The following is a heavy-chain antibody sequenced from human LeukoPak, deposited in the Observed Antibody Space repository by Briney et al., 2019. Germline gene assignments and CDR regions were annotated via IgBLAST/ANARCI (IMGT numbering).Heavy chain of an antibody. CDR2: IWYDGSNK. Sequence: PGGSLRLSCAASGFTFSSYGMHWVRQAPGKGLEWVAVIWYDGSNKYYADSVKGRFTISRDNSKNTLYLQMNSLRAEDTAVYYCARWYYYDRSGYFDYWGQGTLVTVSS. CDR3: ARWYYYDRSGYFDY. CDR1: GFTFSSYG. D-gene: IGHD3-22*01. V-gene: IGHV3-33*01. J-gene: IGHJ4*02.